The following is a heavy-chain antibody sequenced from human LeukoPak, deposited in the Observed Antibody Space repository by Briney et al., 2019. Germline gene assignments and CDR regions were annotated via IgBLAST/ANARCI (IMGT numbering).Heavy chain of an antibody. V-gene: IGHV4-34*01. CDR2: INHSGST. D-gene: IGHD3-16*02. CDR3: ARHRYYYYMDV. CDR1: GGSISSYY. Sequence: SETLSLTCTVSGGSISSYYWSWIRQPPGKGLEWIGEINHSGSTNYNPSLKSRVTISVDTSKNQFSLKLSSVTAADTAVYYCARHRYYYYMDVWGKGTTVTISS. J-gene: IGHJ6*03.